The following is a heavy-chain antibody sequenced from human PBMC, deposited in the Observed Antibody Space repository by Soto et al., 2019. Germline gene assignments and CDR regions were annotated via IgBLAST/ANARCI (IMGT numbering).Heavy chain of an antibody. V-gene: IGHV3-33*01. CDR1: GFTFSDYG. CDR2: IWYDGSNK. CDR3: ARDRKKGPDVAY. Sequence: QVQLVQSGGGVVQPGRSLRLSCVASGFTFSDYGMHWVRQAPGKGLEWVAGIWYDGSNKYYADSVKGRFTISRDNSKNTLYLQMNSLRAEYTAVFNCARDRKKGPDVAYWGQGNLVTVSS. J-gene: IGHJ4*02.